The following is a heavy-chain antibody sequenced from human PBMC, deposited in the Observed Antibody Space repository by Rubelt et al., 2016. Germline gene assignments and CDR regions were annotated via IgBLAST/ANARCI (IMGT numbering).Heavy chain of an antibody. D-gene: IGHD1-26*01. CDR1: GESFSGHF. J-gene: IGHJ4*02. V-gene: IGHV4-34*10. CDR3: ARLQWELSTIDF. Sequence: QLQLQGSGPGLVKPSETLSLTCAVYGESFSGHFWSWIRQPPGKGLEWIGEIDHRGSTNYNPSLKSRVIMSVDTSRNQFSLKLGVVTAADTAVYYCARLQWELSTIDFWGQGTLVTVSS. CDR2: IDHRGST.